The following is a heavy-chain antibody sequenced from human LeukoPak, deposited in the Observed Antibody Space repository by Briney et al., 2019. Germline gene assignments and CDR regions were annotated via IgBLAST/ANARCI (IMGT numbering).Heavy chain of an antibody. Sequence: ASVEVSCKASGGTFSSYAISWVRQAPGQGLEWMGGIIPIFGTANYAQKFQGRVTITTDESTSTAYMELSSLRSEDTAVYYCARGRIAVAGVYDYWGQGTLVTVSS. V-gene: IGHV1-69*05. J-gene: IGHJ4*02. CDR3: ARGRIAVAGVYDY. CDR2: IIPIFGTA. CDR1: GGTFSSYA. D-gene: IGHD6-19*01.